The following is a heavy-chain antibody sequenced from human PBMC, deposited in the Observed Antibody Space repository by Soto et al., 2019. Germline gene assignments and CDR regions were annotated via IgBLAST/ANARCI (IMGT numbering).Heavy chain of an antibody. CDR1: GYSFTSYW. D-gene: IGHD6-6*01. J-gene: IGHJ6*02. CDR3: ARHVAARQYYYYGMDV. V-gene: IGHV5-10-1*01. Sequence: GESLKISCKGSGYSFTSYWISWVRQMPGKDLEWMGRIDPSDSYTNYSPSFQGHVTISADKSISTAYLQWSSLKASDTAMYYCARHVAARQYYYYGMDVWGQGTTVTVSS. CDR2: IDPSDSYT.